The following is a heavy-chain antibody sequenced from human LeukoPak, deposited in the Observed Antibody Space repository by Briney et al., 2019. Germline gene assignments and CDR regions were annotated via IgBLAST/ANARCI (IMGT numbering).Heavy chain of an antibody. J-gene: IGHJ4*02. V-gene: IGHV1-46*01. Sequence: ASVKLSCKASGYTFTSYYMHWVRQAPGQGLEWMGIINPSGGSTSYEQKFQGRVTMTRDMSTSTDYMELSSLRSEDTAVYSCALESAGYWGQGTLVTVSS. CDR1: GYTFTSYY. CDR3: ALESAGY. CDR2: INPSGGST.